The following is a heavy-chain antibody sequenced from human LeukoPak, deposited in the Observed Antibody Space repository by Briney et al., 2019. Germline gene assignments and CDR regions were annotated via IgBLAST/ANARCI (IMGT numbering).Heavy chain of an antibody. CDR1: GGSISSGSYY. V-gene: IGHV4-61*02. CDR3: ARNRKPANRAAAGSFWYFDL. CDR2: IYTSGST. J-gene: IGHJ5*02. Sequence: SETLSLTCTVSGGSISSGSYYWSWIRQPAGKGLEWIGRIYTSGSTNYNPSLKSRVTISVDTSKNQFSLKLSSVTAADTAIYYCARNRKPANRAAAGSFWYFDLWGQGTLVTVSS. D-gene: IGHD6-13*01.